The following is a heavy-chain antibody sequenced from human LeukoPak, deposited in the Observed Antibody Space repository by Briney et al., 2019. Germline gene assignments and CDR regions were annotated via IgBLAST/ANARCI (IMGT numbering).Heavy chain of an antibody. CDR1: GFTFSGYW. CDR2: IKQDRSEK. Sequence: GGSLRLSCAASGFTFSGYWMAWVRQAPGKGLEWVTNIKQDRSEKNYVDSVKGRFTISRDNAKSSLYLQMNSLRDEDTAVYYCAREAIWGQGTMVTVSS. J-gene: IGHJ3*02. V-gene: IGHV3-7*01. CDR3: AREAI.